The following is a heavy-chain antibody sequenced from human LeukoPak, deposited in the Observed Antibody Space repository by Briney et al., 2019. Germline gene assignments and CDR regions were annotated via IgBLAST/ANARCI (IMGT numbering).Heavy chain of an antibody. CDR3: AKVSGDWSQYYYYYYMDV. CDR2: ISGSGGST. V-gene: IGHV3-23*01. J-gene: IGHJ6*03. CDR1: GFTFSSYA. Sequence: PGGSLRLSCAASGFTFSSYAMSWFRQAPGKGLEWVSAISGSGGSTYYADSVKGRFTISRDNSKNTLYLQMNSPRAEDTAVYYCAKVSGDWSQYYYYYYMDVWGKGTTVTVSS. D-gene: IGHD7-27*01.